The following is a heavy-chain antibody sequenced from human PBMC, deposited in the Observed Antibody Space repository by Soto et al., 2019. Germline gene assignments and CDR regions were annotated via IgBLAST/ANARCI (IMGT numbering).Heavy chain of an antibody. J-gene: IGHJ3*02. D-gene: IGHD3-10*01. CDR3: AKDRTMARGIRAFDI. Sequence: HPVGSVRLSCVASGFAFGNYPMAWVRPTPGKGLQWISTISGSGGMTDYEDSVRGRFTVSIDHSKDTVHLQMTSLRADDTAVYYCAKDRTMARGIRAFDIWGQGTTVTVSS. CDR1: GFAFGNYP. CDR2: ISGSGGMT. V-gene: IGHV3-23*01.